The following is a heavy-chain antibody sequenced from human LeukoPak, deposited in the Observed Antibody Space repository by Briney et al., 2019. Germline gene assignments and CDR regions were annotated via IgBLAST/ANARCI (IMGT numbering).Heavy chain of an antibody. J-gene: IGHJ4*02. D-gene: IGHD6-19*01. CDR2: IYYSGTT. V-gene: IGHV4-39*07. Sequence: PSETLSLTCTVSGGSISSSSYYWGWIRQSPGKGLEWIASIYYSGTTYYNPSLKSRVSMSVESPKNQFSLNLSSVTAADTAIYFCASSSGNYWLFDYWGPGALVTVSS. CDR3: ASSSGNYWLFDY. CDR1: GGSISSSSYY.